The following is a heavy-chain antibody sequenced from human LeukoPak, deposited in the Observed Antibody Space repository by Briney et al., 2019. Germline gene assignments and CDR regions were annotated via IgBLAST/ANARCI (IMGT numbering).Heavy chain of an antibody. J-gene: IGHJ4*02. Sequence: PGGSLRLSCAASGFTVSSNYMSWVRQAPGKGLEWVAVISYDGSNKYYADSVKGRFTISRDNSKNTLYLQMNSLRAEDTAVYYCAKDLYYYGSGSPPMTFDYWGQGTLVTVSS. CDR3: AKDLYYYGSGSPPMTFDY. V-gene: IGHV3-30*18. CDR1: GFTVSSNY. D-gene: IGHD3-10*01. CDR2: ISYDGSNK.